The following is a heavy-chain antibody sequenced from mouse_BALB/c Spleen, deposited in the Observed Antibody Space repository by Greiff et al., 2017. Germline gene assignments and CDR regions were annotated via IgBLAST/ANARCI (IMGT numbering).Heavy chain of an antibody. CDR2: ISYSGST. J-gene: IGHJ3*01. CDR3: ARGGLRLLFAY. D-gene: IGHD1-2*01. V-gene: IGHV3-8*02. CDR1: GDSITSGY. Sequence: EVKVEESGPSLVKPSQTLSLTCSVTGDSITSGYWNWIRKFPGNKLEYMGYISYSGSTYYNPSLKSRISITRDTSKNQYYLQLNSVTTEDTATYYCARGGLRLLFAYWGQGTLVTVSA.